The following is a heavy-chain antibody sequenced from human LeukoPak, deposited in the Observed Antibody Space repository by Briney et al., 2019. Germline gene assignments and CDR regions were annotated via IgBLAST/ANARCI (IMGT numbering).Heavy chain of an antibody. Sequence: GGSLRLSCAASGFTFSTSSMSWVRQAPGKGPEWVSSFGDRSAYIYYADSVKGRFTISRDNAKNSLYVQMNGLRVDDTAVYYCTASVGEMALDYWGQGTLVTVSS. CDR3: TASVGEMALDY. D-gene: IGHD3-16*01. CDR2: FGDRSAYI. V-gene: IGHV3-21*01. CDR1: GFTFSTSS. J-gene: IGHJ4*02.